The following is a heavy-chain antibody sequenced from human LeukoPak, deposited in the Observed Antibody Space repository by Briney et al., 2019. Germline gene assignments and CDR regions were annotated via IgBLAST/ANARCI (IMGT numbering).Heavy chain of an antibody. D-gene: IGHD5-12*01. CDR2: IGGSGGFIT. CDR3: ARDLGWLHYAD. V-gene: IGHV3-23*01. Sequence: GGSLRLSCATSGFTFTTFWMHWVRQAPGKGLVWVSGIGGSGGFITYYADSVKGRFTVSRDNSKNTLYLQMNSLRADDTAIYYCARDLGWLHYADWGQGTLVTVSS. CDR1: GFTFTTFW. J-gene: IGHJ4*02.